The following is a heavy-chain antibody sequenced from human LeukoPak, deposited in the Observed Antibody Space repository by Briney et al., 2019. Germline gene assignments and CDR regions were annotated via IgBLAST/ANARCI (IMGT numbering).Heavy chain of an antibody. CDR2: INHSGST. CDR1: GGSFSGYY. D-gene: IGHD3-3*01. J-gene: IGHJ4*02. V-gene: IGHV4-34*01. Sequence: MASETLSLTCAVYGGSFSGYYWSWIRQPPGKGLEWIGEINHSGSTNYNPSLKSRVTISVDTSKNQFSLKLSSVTAADTAVYYCARVRLDEETIFGVDIEGLYFDYWGQGTLVTVSS. CDR3: ARVRLDEETIFGVDIEGLYFDY.